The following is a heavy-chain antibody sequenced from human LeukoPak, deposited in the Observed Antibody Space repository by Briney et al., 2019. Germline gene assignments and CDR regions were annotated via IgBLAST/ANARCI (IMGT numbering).Heavy chain of an antibody. CDR1: GGSISSYY. V-gene: IGHV4-59*01. Sequence: SETLSLTCTVSGGSISSYYWSWIRQPPGKGLEWIGYIYYSGSTNYNPSLKSRVTISVDTSKNQFSLKLSSVAAADTAVYYCARYAVAGYFDYWGQGTLVTVPS. J-gene: IGHJ4*02. CDR2: IYYSGST. D-gene: IGHD6-19*01. CDR3: ARYAVAGYFDY.